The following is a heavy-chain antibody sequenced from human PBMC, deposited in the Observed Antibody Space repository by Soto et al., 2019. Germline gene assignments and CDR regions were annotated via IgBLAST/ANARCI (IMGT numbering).Heavy chain of an antibody. D-gene: IGHD1-7*01. V-gene: IGHV3-11*01. CDR2: ISSSGSTI. CDR1: GFTFSDYY. J-gene: IGHJ3*02. Sequence: TGGSLRLSCAASGFTFSDYYMSWIRQAPGKGLEWVSYISSSGSTIYYADSVKGRFTISRDNARNSLYLQMNSLRAEDTAVYYCAGDPWNNWNYAPGAFDIWGQGTMATLS. CDR3: AGDPWNNWNYAPGAFDI.